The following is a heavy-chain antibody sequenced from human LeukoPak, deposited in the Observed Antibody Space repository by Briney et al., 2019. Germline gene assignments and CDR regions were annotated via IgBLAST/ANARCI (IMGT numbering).Heavy chain of an antibody. CDR1: GFTFSSYA. V-gene: IGHV3-30-3*01. D-gene: IGHD6-19*01. J-gene: IGHJ4*02. Sequence: GGSLRLSCAASGFTFSSYAMHWVRQDPGKGLEWVAVISYDGSNKYYADSVKGRFTISRDNSKNTLYLQMNSLRAEDTAVYYCARGTPPGIAVAGTTNYWGQGTLVTVSS. CDR3: ARGTPPGIAVAGTTNY. CDR2: ISYDGSNK.